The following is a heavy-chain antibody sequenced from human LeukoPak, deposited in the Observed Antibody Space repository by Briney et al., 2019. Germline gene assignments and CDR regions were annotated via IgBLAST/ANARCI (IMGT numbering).Heavy chain of an antibody. CDR1: GGSISSGSYY. J-gene: IGHJ4*02. Sequence: SQTLSLTCTVSGGSISSGSYYWSWIRQPAGKGLEWIGRIYTSGSTNYNPSLKSRVTISVDTSKNQFSLKLSSVTAADTAVYYCASTIRYHFDYWGQGTLVTVSS. V-gene: IGHV4-61*02. D-gene: IGHD5-24*01. CDR3: ASTIRYHFDY. CDR2: IYTSGST.